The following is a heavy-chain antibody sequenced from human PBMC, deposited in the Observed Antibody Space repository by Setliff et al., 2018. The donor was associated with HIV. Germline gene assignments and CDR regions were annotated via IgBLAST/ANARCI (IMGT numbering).Heavy chain of an antibody. Sequence: KTSETLSLTCVVSNYSVNTSYYWGWIRQSPGKGLQWIGSIFHTGSAYYNPSLKSRVILSIDTARNEFSLKLSSVTAPDTAVYYCARHPGSGSYTIPYYFDYWGQGTLVTVSS. CDR1: NYSVNTSYY. J-gene: IGHJ4*02. CDR3: ARHPGSGSYTIPYYFDY. D-gene: IGHD3-10*01. V-gene: IGHV4-38-2*01. CDR2: IFHTGSA.